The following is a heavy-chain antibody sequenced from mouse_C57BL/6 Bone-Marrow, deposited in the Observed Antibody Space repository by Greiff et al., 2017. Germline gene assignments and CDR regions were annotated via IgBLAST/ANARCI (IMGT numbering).Heavy chain of an antibody. CDR2: IDPEDGET. J-gene: IGHJ3*01. CDR3: ALYYSNYVYWFAD. Sequence: VHVKQSGAELVKPGASVKLSCTASGFNIKDYYMHWVKQRTEQGLEWIGRIDPEDGETKYDPKFQGKATLTADTSSSTAYLQLSSLTSEDPAVYYCALYYSNYVYWFADWGQGTLVTVSA. D-gene: IGHD2-5*01. CDR1: GFNIKDYY. V-gene: IGHV14-2*01.